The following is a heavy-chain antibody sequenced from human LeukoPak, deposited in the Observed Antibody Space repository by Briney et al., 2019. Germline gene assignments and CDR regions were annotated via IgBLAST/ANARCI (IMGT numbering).Heavy chain of an antibody. CDR3: ARAGTEDGYNIYFDH. D-gene: IGHD5-24*01. CDR2: ISGSGGGT. CDR1: GFTFSGCA. V-gene: IGHV3-23*01. J-gene: IGHJ4*02. Sequence: PGGSLRLSCAASGFTFSGCAMSWVRQAPGKGLEWVSLISGSGGGTYYADSVKGRFTIFRDNAKNTLYLQMNSLRAEDTAVYYCARAGTEDGYNIYFDHWGQGTLVTVSS.